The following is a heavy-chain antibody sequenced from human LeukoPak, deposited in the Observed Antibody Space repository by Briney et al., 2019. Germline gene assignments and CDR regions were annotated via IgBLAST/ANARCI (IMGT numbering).Heavy chain of an antibody. J-gene: IGHJ3*02. V-gene: IGHV1-69*04. CDR2: IIPILGIT. Sequence: GASVKVSCKASGGTFSSYAISWVRQAPGQGLEWMGRIIPILGITNYAQKFQGRVTITADKSTSTAYMELSSLRSEDTAVYYCASVRPSPYSSSWGGAFDIWGQGTMVTVSS. CDR1: GGTFSSYA. CDR3: ASVRPSPYSSSWGGAFDI. D-gene: IGHD6-13*01.